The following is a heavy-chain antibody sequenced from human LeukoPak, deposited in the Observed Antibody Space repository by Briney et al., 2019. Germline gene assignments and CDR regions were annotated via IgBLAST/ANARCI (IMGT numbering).Heavy chain of an antibody. CDR2: INPNSGGT. Sequence: ASVKVSCKASGYTFTGYYMHWVRQAPGQGLEWMGWINPNSGGTDYAQKFQGWVTMTRDTSISTAYMELRSLRSDDTAVYYCARGGGYCSSTSCAKRGYWFDPWGQGTLVTVSS. V-gene: IGHV1-2*04. D-gene: IGHD2-2*01. J-gene: IGHJ5*02. CDR3: ARGGGYCSSTSCAKRGYWFDP. CDR1: GYTFTGYY.